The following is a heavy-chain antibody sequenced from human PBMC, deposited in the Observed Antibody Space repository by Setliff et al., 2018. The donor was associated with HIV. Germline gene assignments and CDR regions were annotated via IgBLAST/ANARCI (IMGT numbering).Heavy chain of an antibody. CDR1: AYTFTSYY. D-gene: IGHD3-10*01. CDR2: INPSGGST. V-gene: IGHV1-46*01. Sequence: ASVKVSCKASAYTFTSYYMHWVRQAPGQGLEWMGIINPSGGSTSYAQKCQGRVTFTADESTSTAYRELSSLRSEDTAVYSCARDRGDLSLAYYLYYGMDVWGQGTTVTVSS. J-gene: IGHJ6*02. CDR3: ARDRGDLSLAYYLYYGMDV.